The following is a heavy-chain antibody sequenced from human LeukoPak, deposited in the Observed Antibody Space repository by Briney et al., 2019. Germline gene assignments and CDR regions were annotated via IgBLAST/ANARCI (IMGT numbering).Heavy chain of an antibody. Sequence: PGGSLRLSCTVSGFTFQTYSMNWVRQAPGKGLEWVSYISSSGSTMYYADSVKGRFTISRDNAKNSLYLQMNSLRAEDTAVYYCARDRDWGQGTLVTVSS. CDR3: ARDRD. CDR2: ISSSGSTM. CDR1: GFTFQTYS. J-gene: IGHJ4*02. V-gene: IGHV3-48*04.